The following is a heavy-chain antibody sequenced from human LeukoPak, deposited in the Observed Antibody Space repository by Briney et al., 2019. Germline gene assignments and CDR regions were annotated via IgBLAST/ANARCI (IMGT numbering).Heavy chain of an antibody. V-gene: IGHV4-31*03. CDR1: GGSISSGGYY. J-gene: IGHJ2*01. CDR3: ARRLSPGWELLRSLWYFDL. CDR2: IYYSGST. Sequence: SETLSLTCTVSGGSISSGGYYWSWIRQHPGKGLEWIGYIYYSGSTYYNPSLKSRVTISVDTSKNQFSLKLSSVTAADPAVYYCARRLSPGWELLRSLWYFDLWGRGTLVTVSS. D-gene: IGHD1-26*01.